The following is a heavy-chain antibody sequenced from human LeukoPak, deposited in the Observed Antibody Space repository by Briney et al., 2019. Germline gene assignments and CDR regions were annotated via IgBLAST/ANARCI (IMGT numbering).Heavy chain of an antibody. CDR2: NNPNSGGT. CDR3: ARVYCSSTSCYTGAFSFDY. CDR1: GYTFTGYY. D-gene: IGHD2-2*02. V-gene: IGHV1-2*02. Sequence: ASVKVSCKASGYTFTGYYMHWVRQAPGQGLEWMGWNNPNSGGTNYAQKFQGRVTMTRDTSISTAYMELSRLRSDDTAVYYCARVYCSSTSCYTGAFSFDYWGQGTLVTVSS. J-gene: IGHJ4*02.